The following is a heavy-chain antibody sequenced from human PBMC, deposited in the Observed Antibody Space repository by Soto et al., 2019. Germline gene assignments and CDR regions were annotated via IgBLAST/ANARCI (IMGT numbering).Heavy chain of an antibody. D-gene: IGHD2-15*01. CDR2: IIPILGIA. CDR3: ARDLTCGGSCSYFDY. J-gene: IGHJ4*02. V-gene: IGHV1-69*04. CDR1: GGTFSSYT. Sequence: GASVKVSCKASGGTFSSYTISCVRQAPGQGLEWMGRIIPILGIANYAQKFQGRVTITADKSTSTAYMELSSLRSEDTAVYYCARDLTCGGSCSYFDYWGQGTLVTVSS.